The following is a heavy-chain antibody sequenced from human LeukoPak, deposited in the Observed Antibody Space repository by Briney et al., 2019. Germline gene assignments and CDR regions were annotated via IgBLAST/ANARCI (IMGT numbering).Heavy chain of an antibody. J-gene: IGHJ6*02. D-gene: IGHD2-2*01. Sequence: ASLKVSCKVSGYTLTELSMHWVRQAPGQGLEWMGGFVAVDDETIYEQKFQGRVSLTEDTSTDTAYMELTSLRSEDTAVYYCATALVVPASRTYFYYGLDVWGQGTTVTVS. CDR1: GYTLTELS. CDR3: ATALVVPASRTYFYYGLDV. V-gene: IGHV1-24*01. CDR2: FVAVDDET.